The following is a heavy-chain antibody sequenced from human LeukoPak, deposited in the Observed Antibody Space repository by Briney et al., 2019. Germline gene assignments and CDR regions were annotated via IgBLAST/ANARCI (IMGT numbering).Heavy chain of an antibody. CDR2: IYYSGST. Sequence: SETLSLTRTVSGGSISSYYWSWIRQPPGKGLEWIGYIYYSGSTNYNPSLKSRVTISVDTFKNQFSLKLSSVTAADTAVYYCARDSSGYCSGGSCLQNWFDPWGQGTLVTVSS. J-gene: IGHJ5*02. D-gene: IGHD2-15*01. CDR1: GGSISSYY. CDR3: ARDSSGYCSGGSCLQNWFDP. V-gene: IGHV4-59*01.